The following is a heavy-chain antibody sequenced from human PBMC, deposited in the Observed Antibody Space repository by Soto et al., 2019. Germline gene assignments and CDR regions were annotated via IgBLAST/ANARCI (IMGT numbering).Heavy chain of an antibody. Sequence: SETLSLTCTVSGGSISSGDYYWSWIRQPPGKGLEWIGYIYYSGSTYYNPSLKSRVTISVDTSKNHFSLKLSSVTAADTAVYYCASGRYYDSSGYLPFLDYYGMDVWGQGTTVTVSS. V-gene: IGHV4-30-4*01. CDR3: ASGRYYDSSGYLPFLDYYGMDV. CDR2: IYYSGST. J-gene: IGHJ6*02. CDR1: GGSISSGDYY. D-gene: IGHD3-22*01.